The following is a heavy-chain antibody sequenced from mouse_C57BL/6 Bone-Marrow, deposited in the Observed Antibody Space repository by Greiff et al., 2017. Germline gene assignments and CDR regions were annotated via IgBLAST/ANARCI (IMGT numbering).Heavy chain of an antibody. J-gene: IGHJ4*01. V-gene: IGHV1-4*01. CDR1: GYTFTSYT. CDR2: INPSSGYT. CDR3: GANGPILYAMDY. D-gene: IGHD1-1*02. Sequence: QVQLQQSGAELARPGASVKMSCKASGYTFTSYTMHWVKQRPGQGLEWIGYINPSSGYTKYNQKFKDKATLTADKSSSTAYMQLSSLTSEDSAVYFCGANGPILYAMDYWGQGTSVTVSS.